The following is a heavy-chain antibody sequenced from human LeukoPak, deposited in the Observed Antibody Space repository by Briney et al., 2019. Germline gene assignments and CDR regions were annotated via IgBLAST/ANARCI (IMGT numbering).Heavy chain of an antibody. CDR3: ARDSVSGSYGEFDY. CDR1: GFTFSTYW. D-gene: IGHD1-26*01. CDR2: IKQDGGEK. V-gene: IGHV3-7*01. Sequence: GGSPRLSCAASGFTFSTYWMTWVRQPPGKGLEWVANIKQDGGEKYYVGSVKGRFTISRDNAKNSLYLQMNSLRAEDTAVYYCARDSVSGSYGEFDYWGQGTLVTVSS. J-gene: IGHJ4*02.